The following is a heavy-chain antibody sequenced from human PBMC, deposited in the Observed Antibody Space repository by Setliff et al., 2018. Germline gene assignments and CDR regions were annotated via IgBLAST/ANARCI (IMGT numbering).Heavy chain of an antibody. CDR1: GYTFTSYG. CDR2: ISAHNGDT. CDR3: LRLVRYCTKIACQATSGDEV. Sequence: ASVKVSCKASGYTFTSYGISWVRQAPGQGLEWMGWISAHNGDTNYAQKLQGRVTMTTDTSTSTAYMELRSLRSDDTAVYYCLRLVRYCTKIACQATSGDEVWGLGTLVTVSS. J-gene: IGHJ4*02. V-gene: IGHV1-18*01. D-gene: IGHD2-8*01.